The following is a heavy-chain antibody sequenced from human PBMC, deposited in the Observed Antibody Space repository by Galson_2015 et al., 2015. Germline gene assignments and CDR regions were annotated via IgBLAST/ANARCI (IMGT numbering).Heavy chain of an antibody. D-gene: IGHD3-10*01. CDR2: ISSSSSYK. CDR1: GFIFSTYS. CDR3: ARAFKTGVTGFDH. J-gene: IGHJ4*02. Sequence: SLRLSCAASGFIFSTYSMNWVRQAPGKGLEWVSSISSSSSYKYYADSVKGRFTISRDNTRNSLYLLMNSLRAEDTAVYYCARAFKTGVTGFDHWGQGTLVTVSS. V-gene: IGHV3-21*01.